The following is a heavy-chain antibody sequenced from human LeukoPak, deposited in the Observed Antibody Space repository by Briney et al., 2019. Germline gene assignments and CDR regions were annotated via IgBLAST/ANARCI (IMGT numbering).Heavy chain of an antibody. J-gene: IGHJ3*02. CDR1: GGSISSYY. D-gene: IGHD5-12*01. CDR2: IYYRGST. Sequence: SETLSLTCTVSGGSISSYYWSWIRQPPGKGLEPIGYIYYRGSTNYNPSLKSRVTISVDTSKNQFSLKLSSVTAADTAVYYCARDRSGYLGAFDIWGQGTMVTVSS. V-gene: IGHV4-59*01. CDR3: ARDRSGYLGAFDI.